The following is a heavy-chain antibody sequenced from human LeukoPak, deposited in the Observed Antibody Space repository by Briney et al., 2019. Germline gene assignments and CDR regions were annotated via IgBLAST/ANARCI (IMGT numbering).Heavy chain of an antibody. Sequence: ASVKVSCKASGYTFTGYYMHWVRQAPGQGLEWMEWINPNSGGTNYAQKFQGWVTMTRDTSISTAYMELSRLRSDDTAVYYCAREGSYCSGGSCPRNNGMDVWGQGTTVTVSS. CDR3: AREGSYCSGGSCPRNNGMDV. CDR1: GYTFTGYY. J-gene: IGHJ6*02. D-gene: IGHD2-15*01. V-gene: IGHV1-2*04. CDR2: INPNSGGT.